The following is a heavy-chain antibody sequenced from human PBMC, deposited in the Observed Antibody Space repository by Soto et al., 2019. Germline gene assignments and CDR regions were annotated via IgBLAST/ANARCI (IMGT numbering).Heavy chain of an antibody. D-gene: IGHD2-15*01. V-gene: IGHV3-20*03. CDR3: AEDGIRDTVPVSAFLLNRSSDL. Sequence: KGLEWVSGINWNGGSTGYADSVTGRFTISRDNAKNSLYLQMNSLRAEDTVFFFQAEDGIRDTVPVSAFLLNRSSDL. J-gene: IGHJ2*01. CDR2: INWNGGST.